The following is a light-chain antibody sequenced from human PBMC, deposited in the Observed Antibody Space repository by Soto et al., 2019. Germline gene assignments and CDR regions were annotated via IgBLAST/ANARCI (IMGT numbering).Light chain of an antibody. Sequence: EVVITQSPATLSVSPGERATLSCRASQSVSTNVAWYQQKPGQAPRLLIYRASTRATGVPARFSGSGSGTDFTLTISSLQSDDFAVYYCQHYTNWPPWTFGQGTKVEIK. V-gene: IGKV3-15*01. CDR3: QHYTNWPPWT. J-gene: IGKJ1*01. CDR2: RAS. CDR1: QSVSTN.